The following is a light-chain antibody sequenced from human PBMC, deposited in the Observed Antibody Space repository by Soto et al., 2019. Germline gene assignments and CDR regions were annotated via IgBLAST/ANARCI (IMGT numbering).Light chain of an antibody. CDR3: QQYNSYSQT. CDR2: KAS. CDR1: QTSSNW. V-gene: IGKV1-5*03. J-gene: IGKJ1*01. Sequence: IQMTQSPSTLSASVGDRVTITCRASQTSSNWLAWYQQKPGQAPKPLIYKASTLESGAPSRFSGSGSGTEFALTIGSLQPADFATYYCQQYNSYSQTFSQGTKVYI.